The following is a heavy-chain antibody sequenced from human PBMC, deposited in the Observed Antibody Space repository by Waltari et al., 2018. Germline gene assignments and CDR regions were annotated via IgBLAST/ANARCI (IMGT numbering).Heavy chain of an antibody. CDR2: ISSSVPTI. CDR1: GFSLSDYG. D-gene: IGHD4-17*01. Sequence: EVQLVESGGGLVQPGGSLRLSCAASGFSLSDYGMNWVRQAPGKGLEWLSFISSSVPTIHYADSVKGRFTVSRDNTKNSLSLQMNSLRAEDTAVYYCARVWGVTTSDFWGQGTLVTVSS. CDR3: ARVWGVTTSDF. J-gene: IGHJ4*02. V-gene: IGHV3-48*03.